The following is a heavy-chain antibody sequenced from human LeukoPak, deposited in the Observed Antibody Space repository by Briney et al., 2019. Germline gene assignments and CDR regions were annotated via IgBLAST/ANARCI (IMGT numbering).Heavy chain of an antibody. D-gene: IGHD1/OR15-1a*01. Sequence: GESLRLSCAASGFTFNNYNMNWVRQAPGKALEWVSSITSSGTYIFYADSVKGRFTISRDNAKNSLYLQMNSLGPEDTAVYFCARGSMNKYYSYMDVWGKGTTVTVSS. J-gene: IGHJ6*03. CDR1: GFTFNNYN. CDR2: ITSSGTYI. CDR3: ARGSMNKYYSYMDV. V-gene: IGHV3-21*01.